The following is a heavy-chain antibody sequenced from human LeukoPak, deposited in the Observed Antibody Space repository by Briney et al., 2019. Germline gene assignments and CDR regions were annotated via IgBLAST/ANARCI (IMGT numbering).Heavy chain of an antibody. CDR1: GYTFTDYY. CDR2: VDPEDGET. CDR3: ATTKGTIPYFDH. V-gene: IGHV1-69-2*01. D-gene: IGHD3-3*01. Sequence: VKVSCKVSGYTFTDYYMYWVQQAPGKGLEWMGLVDPEDGETKYSEKFQGRVTIIADTSTDTAYMELSSLRSEDTAVYYCATTKGTIPYFDHWGQGTLVTVSS. J-gene: IGHJ4*02.